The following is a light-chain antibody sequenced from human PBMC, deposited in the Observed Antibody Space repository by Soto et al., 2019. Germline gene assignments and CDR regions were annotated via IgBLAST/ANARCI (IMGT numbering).Light chain of an antibody. J-gene: IGKJ1*01. V-gene: IGKV1-5*01. CDR1: QSISSW. CDR2: DAS. Sequence: DIQMTQSPSTLSAYVVSRVTITCRASQSISSWLAWYQQKPGKAPKLLIYDASSLESGVPSRFSGSGSGTEFTLTISSLQPDDFATYYCQHYNSYSEAFGQGTRWIS. CDR3: QHYNSYSEA.